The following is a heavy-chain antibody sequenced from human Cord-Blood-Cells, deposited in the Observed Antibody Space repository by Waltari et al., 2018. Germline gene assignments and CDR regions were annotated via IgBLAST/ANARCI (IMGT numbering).Heavy chain of an antibody. CDR1: GGSISSHY. V-gene: IGHV4-59*11. CDR3: ARGGLAKTYYYDSSGYTDDAFDI. D-gene: IGHD3-22*01. J-gene: IGHJ3*02. CDR2: IYYSGST. Sequence: QVQLQEPVPGLVKPSETLSLTCTVSGGSISSHYWSWIRQPPGKGLERIGYIYYSGSTNYNPSLKSRVTISVDTSKNQFSLKLSSVTAADTAVYYCARGGLAKTYYYDSSGYTDDAFDIWGQGTMVTVSS.